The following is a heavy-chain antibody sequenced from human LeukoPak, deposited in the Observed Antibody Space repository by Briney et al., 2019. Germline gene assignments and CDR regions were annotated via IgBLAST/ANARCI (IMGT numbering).Heavy chain of an antibody. CDR2: IKGGADIT. CDR3: AKVSWEHLDPDY. CDR1: GFTFSND. D-gene: IGHD1-26*01. J-gene: IGHJ4*02. V-gene: IGHV3-23*01. Sequence: VQPGGSLRLSCAASGFTFSNDMSWVRQAPGKGLEWVSGIKGGADITYYADSVKGRFTIFRDHSKKTLYLRMNSLRGEDTAVYYCAKVSWEHLDPDYWGQGTLVTVSS.